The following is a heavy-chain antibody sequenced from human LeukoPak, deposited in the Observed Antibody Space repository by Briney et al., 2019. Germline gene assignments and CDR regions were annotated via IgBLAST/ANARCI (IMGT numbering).Heavy chain of an antibody. D-gene: IGHD5-18*01. CDR3: ARDRGDTAMAHPFDY. CDR2: ISFSGST. J-gene: IGHJ4*02. Sequence: SETLSLTCAVSGGSISTYYWSWIRQPPGKGLEWIGFISFSGSTNYNPSLKSRVTISIDTSKNQFSLKLSSVTAADTAVYYCARDRGDTAMAHPFDYWGQGTLVTVSS. V-gene: IGHV4-59*01. CDR1: GGSISTYY.